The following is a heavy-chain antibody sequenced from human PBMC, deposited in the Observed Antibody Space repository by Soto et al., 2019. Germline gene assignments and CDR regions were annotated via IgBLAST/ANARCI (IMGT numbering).Heavy chain of an antibody. D-gene: IGHD1-20*01. CDR3: VRDPRSITGTTSSEDFQF. J-gene: IGHJ1*01. V-gene: IGHV1-69*01. CDR2: IIPIFGIT. CDR1: GGTFSGYA. Sequence: QAHLMQSGAEVKKPGSSVKVSCKASGGTFSGYAISWVRQRPGRGLEWMGGIIPIFGITTYAEKFQGRITLAADESTGTAFMDLRSLISEDTAVYYCVRDPRSITGTTSSEDFQFWGPGTLVSVSS.